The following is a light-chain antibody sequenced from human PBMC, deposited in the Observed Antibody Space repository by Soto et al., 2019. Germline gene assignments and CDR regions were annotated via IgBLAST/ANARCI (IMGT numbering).Light chain of an antibody. V-gene: IGKV3-11*01. J-gene: IGKJ1*01. Sequence: EIVLTQSPATLSLSPGERATLSCRASQSVSTYLAWYQQKPGQAPRLLIYDASNRVTGIPARFSGSGSGTDFTLIISSLEPEDFAVYYCQQHSHWPPWTFGQGTRVEIQ. CDR3: QQHSHWPPWT. CDR2: DAS. CDR1: QSVSTY.